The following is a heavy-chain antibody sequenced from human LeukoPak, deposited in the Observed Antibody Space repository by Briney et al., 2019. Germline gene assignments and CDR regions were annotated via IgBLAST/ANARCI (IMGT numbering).Heavy chain of an antibody. V-gene: IGHV4-34*01. CDR1: GGSFSGYY. Sequence: SETLSLTCAVYGGSFSGYYWSWIRQPPGKGLEWIGEINHSGSTNYNPPLKSRVTISVDTSKNQFSLKLSSVTAADTAVYYCAARHCSSTSCYFVYWGQGTLVTVSS. CDR3: AARHCSSTSCYFVY. D-gene: IGHD2-2*01. J-gene: IGHJ4*02. CDR2: INHSGST.